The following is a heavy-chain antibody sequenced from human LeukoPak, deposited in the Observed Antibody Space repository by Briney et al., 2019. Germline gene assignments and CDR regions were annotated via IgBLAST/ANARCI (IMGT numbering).Heavy chain of an antibody. CDR3: ARLNGDYYDSSGYAASIDY. CDR1: GGSISSYY. CDR2: IYYSGST. J-gene: IGHJ4*02. V-gene: IGHV4-59*08. Sequence: SETLSITCTVSGGSISSYYWSWIRQPPGKGLEWIGYIYYSGSTNYNPSLKSRVTISVDTSKNQFSLKLSSVTAADTAVYYCARLNGDYYDSSGYAASIDYWGQGTLVTVSS. D-gene: IGHD3-22*01.